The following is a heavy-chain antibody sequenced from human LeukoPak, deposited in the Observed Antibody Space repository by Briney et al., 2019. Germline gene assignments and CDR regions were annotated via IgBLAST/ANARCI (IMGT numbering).Heavy chain of an antibody. CDR3: ARGSSSIMVYYYGMDV. CDR1: GGSISSSSYY. V-gene: IGHV4-39*07. J-gene: IGHJ6*02. Sequence: SETLSLTCTVSGGSISSSSYYWGWIRQPPGKGLEWIGSIYYSGSTYYNPSLKSRVTISVDTSKNQFSLKLSSVTAADTAVYYCARGSSSIMVYYYGMDVWGQGTTVTVSS. CDR2: IYYSGST. D-gene: IGHD6-13*01.